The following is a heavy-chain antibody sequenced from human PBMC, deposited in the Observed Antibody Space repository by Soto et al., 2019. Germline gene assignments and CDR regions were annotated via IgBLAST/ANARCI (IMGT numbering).Heavy chain of an antibody. Sequence: EASVKVSCKASGGTFSSYAISRVRQAPGQGLEWMGGIIPIFGTANYAQKSQGRVTITADESTSTAYMELSSLRSEDTAVYYCARTLYYYGSGSYPYYFDYWGQGTLVTVSS. J-gene: IGHJ4*02. D-gene: IGHD3-10*01. CDR3: ARTLYYYGSGSYPYYFDY. V-gene: IGHV1-69*13. CDR1: GGTFSSYA. CDR2: IIPIFGTA.